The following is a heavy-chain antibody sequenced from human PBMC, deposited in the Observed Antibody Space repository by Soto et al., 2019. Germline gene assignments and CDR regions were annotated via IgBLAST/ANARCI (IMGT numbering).Heavy chain of an antibody. J-gene: IGHJ5*02. CDR1: VGSISSYY. V-gene: IGHV4-4*07. CDR3: ARIHYDILTGPDWFDP. Sequence: SEPLSLTCTVSVGSISSYYWSWIRQPAGKGLEWIGRIYTSGSTNYNPSLKSRVTMSVDTSKNQFSLKLSSVTAADTAVYYCARIHYDILTGPDWFDPWGQGTLVTVSS. CDR2: IYTSGST. D-gene: IGHD3-9*01.